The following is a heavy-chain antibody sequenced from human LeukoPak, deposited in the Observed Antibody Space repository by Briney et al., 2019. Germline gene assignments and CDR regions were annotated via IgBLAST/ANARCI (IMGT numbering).Heavy chain of an antibody. CDR3: ARDGVAVAGTED. V-gene: IGHV1-69*01. D-gene: IGHD6-19*01. CDR2: IIPIFGTA. J-gene: IGHJ4*02. Sequence: SVKVSCKASGGTFSSYAISWVRQAPGQGLEWMGGIIPIFGTANYAQKFQGRVTITAGESTSTAYMELCSLRSEDTAVYYCARDGVAVAGTEDWGQGTLVTVSS. CDR1: GGTFSSYA.